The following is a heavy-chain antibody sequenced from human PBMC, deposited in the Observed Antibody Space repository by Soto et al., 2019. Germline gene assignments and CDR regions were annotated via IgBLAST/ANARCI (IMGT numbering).Heavy chain of an antibody. CDR2: ISTSSTTM. Sequence: EVQLVESGGGVVQPGGSLRLSCAASGSTFSSYSMNWVRQAPGKGLEWVSYISTSSTTMYYADSVKGRFTISRDNGKNSLYLQMNTLRDEDTAVYYCVAMANFDYWGQGTLVTVSS. V-gene: IGHV3-48*02. CDR3: VAMANFDY. CDR1: GSTFSSYS. D-gene: IGHD5-18*01. J-gene: IGHJ4*02.